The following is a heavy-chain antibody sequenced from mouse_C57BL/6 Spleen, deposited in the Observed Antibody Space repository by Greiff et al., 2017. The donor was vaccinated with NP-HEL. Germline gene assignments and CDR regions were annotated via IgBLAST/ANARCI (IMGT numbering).Heavy chain of an antibody. CDR2: ISGGGGNT. Sequence: EVKVVESGGGLVKPGGSLKLSCAASGFTFSSYTMSWVRQTPEKRLEWVATISGGGGNTYYPDSVKGRFTISRDNAKNTLYLQMSSLRSEDTALYYCARHDYYGSSYVDYWGQGTTLTVSS. CDR3: ARHDYYGSSYVDY. CDR1: GFTFSSYT. J-gene: IGHJ2*01. D-gene: IGHD1-1*01. V-gene: IGHV5-9*01.